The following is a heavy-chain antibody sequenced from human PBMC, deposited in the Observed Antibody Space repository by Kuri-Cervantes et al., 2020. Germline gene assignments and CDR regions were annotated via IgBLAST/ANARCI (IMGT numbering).Heavy chain of an antibody. Sequence: SVKVSCKASGGTFSSYAISWVRQAPGQGLEWMGGIIPIFGTANYAQKFQGRVTITADKSTSTAYMELSSLRSEDTAVYYCARVLFENYYDSSGYRFDPWGQGTLVTVSS. D-gene: IGHD3-22*01. CDR2: IIPIFGTA. V-gene: IGHV1-69*06. CDR3: ARVLFENYYDSSGYRFDP. CDR1: GGTFSSYA. J-gene: IGHJ5*02.